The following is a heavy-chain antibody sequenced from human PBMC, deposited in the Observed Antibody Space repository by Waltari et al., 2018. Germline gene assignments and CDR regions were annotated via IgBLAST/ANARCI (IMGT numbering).Heavy chain of an antibody. CDR1: GFTFDDYA. D-gene: IGHD2-2*01. CDR3: AKDSSLVFTYMDV. V-gene: IGHV3-43D*03. J-gene: IGHJ6*03. CDR2: ISWEGGST. Sequence: EVQLVESGGVVVQPGGSLRLSCAASGFTFDDYAMHWVRQAPGKGLEWVSLISWEGGSTYYADSVKGRFTISRDNSKNSLYLQMNSLRAEDTALYYCAKDSSLVFTYMDVWGKGTTVTVSS.